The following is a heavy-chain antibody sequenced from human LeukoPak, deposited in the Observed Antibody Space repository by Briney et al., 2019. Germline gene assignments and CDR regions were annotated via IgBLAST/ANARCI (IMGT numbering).Heavy chain of an antibody. J-gene: IGHJ4*02. CDR2: INPNSGDT. Sequence: GASVKVSCKASGYSFTGYHMHWVRQAPGQGLEWMGRINPNSGDTNYAQKFQGRVTMTRDTSISTAYMEPSRLRSDDTAVYYCARPIGYCSSTSCPRPFDYWGQGTLVTVSS. V-gene: IGHV1-2*06. CDR1: GYSFTGYH. D-gene: IGHD2-2*01. CDR3: ARPIGYCSSTSCPRPFDY.